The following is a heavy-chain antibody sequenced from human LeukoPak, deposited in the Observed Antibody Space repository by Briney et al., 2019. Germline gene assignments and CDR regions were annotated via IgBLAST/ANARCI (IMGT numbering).Heavy chain of an antibody. D-gene: IGHD3-22*01. CDR3: ARHRRITMLAVVTYSHYYSLDV. CDR1: GFTFSSYA. J-gene: IGHJ6*03. Sequence: GSLRLSCAASGFTFSSYAMSWIRQPPGKGLEWIGEINHSGSTNCNPSLKSRVTISVDTSKNQFSLKLSSVTAADTAVYYCARHRRITMLAVVTYSHYYSLDVWGKGTTVTISS. V-gene: IGHV4-34*01. CDR2: INHSGST.